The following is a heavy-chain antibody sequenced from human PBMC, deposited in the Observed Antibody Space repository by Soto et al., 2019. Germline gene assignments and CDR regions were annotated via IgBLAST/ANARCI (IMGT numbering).Heavy chain of an antibody. V-gene: IGHV1-8*01. CDR2: MQPSTGRT. Sequence: ASVKVSCKASGYSFTSRDINWVRHTAGPGLEGMGWMQPSTGRTGYAQEGQGRVSVTRDTSINTAYMAPNPLTSDDTPLYYCARGLSPGVDYWGQGSLITVSS. D-gene: IGHD1-26*01. CDR1: GYSFTSRD. J-gene: IGHJ4*02. CDR3: ARGLSPGVDY.